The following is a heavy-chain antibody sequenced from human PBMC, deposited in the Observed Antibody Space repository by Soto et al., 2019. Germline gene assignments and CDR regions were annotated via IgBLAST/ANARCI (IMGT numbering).Heavy chain of an antibody. D-gene: IGHD3-3*01. J-gene: IGHJ6*01. CDR2: INPSGGDT. Sequence: QVQLVQSGAEVMKPGASVKVSCKASGDTSTSHYIHWVRQAPGQGLEWMGRINPSGGDTTYAHDFQGRVAMNRDTSTSTVYMDLSSLRSEDTAVYYCSSRVKGDFDVWGQGTTVIVS. CDR3: SSRVKGDFDV. V-gene: IGHV1-46*03. CDR1: GDTSTSHY.